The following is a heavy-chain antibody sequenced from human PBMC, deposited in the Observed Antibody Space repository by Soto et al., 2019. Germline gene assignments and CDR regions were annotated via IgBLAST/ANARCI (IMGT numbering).Heavy chain of an antibody. J-gene: IGHJ6*02. CDR1: GGSISSDDYY. Sequence: SETLSLTCTVSGGSISSDDYYWTWIRQDPGKGLEWIGYVSDSGRASYNPSLKSRVAMSVDTSKNQFSLKLRSVTAADTAVYFCARIRWLPRLPYYYYGMDVWGQGTTVTVYS. V-gene: IGHV4-31*03. CDR3: ARIRWLPRLPYYYYGMDV. CDR2: VSDSGRA. D-gene: IGHD3-9*01.